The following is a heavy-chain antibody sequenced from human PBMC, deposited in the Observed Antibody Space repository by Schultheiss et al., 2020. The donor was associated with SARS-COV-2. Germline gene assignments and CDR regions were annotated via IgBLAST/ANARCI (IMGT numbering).Heavy chain of an antibody. Sequence: ASVKVSCKASGYTFTSYDINWVRQATGQGLEWMGWMNPNSGNTGYAQKFQGRVTMTRNTSISTAYMELSSLRSEDTAVYYCARGTVADDAFDIWGQGTTVTVSS. J-gene: IGHJ3*02. CDR2: MNPNSGNT. D-gene: IGHD6-19*01. V-gene: IGHV1-8*01. CDR1: GYTFTSYD. CDR3: ARGTVADDAFDI.